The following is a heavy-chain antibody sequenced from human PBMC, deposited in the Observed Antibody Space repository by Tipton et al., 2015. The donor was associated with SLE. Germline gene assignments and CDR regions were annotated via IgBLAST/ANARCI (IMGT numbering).Heavy chain of an antibody. CDR2: IYSRGST. CDR3: ARVVKGSSWYWFDP. Sequence: TLSLTCSVSGGSISSGSYYWSWIRQPAGKGLEWIGRIYSRGSTNSNLSLKSRVTISADTSKNQFSLKLSSVTAADTAVYYCARVVKGSSWYWFDPWGQGTLVTVSS. V-gene: IGHV4-61*02. J-gene: IGHJ5*02. D-gene: IGHD6-13*01. CDR1: GGSISSGSYY.